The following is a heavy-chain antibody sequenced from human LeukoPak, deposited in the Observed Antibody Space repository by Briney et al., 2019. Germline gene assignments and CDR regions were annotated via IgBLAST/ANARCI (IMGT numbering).Heavy chain of an antibody. CDR3: ARRTDHVDEAFDI. Sequence: GASVKVSCKASGGTFSSYAISWVRQAPGQGLEWMGGIIPIFGTANYAQKFQGRVTITADKSTTTAYLELYSLTSEDTALYYCARRTDHVDEAFDIWGQGTVVTVSS. CDR2: IIPIFGTA. J-gene: IGHJ3*02. CDR1: GGTFSSYA. D-gene: IGHD3/OR15-3a*01. V-gene: IGHV1-69*06.